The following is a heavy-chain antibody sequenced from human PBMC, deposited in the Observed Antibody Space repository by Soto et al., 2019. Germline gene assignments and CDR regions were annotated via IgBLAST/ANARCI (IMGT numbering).Heavy chain of an antibody. CDR2: IYYSGST. Sequence: QVQLQESGPGLVKPSETLSLTCTVSGGSVGSGSYYWSWIRQPPGKGLEWIGYIYYSGSTNYNPSLKSRVTISVDTSKNQFSLKLSSVTAADTAVYYCARDAGAVDYWGQGTLVTVSS. CDR1: GGSVGSGSYY. J-gene: IGHJ4*02. V-gene: IGHV4-61*01. D-gene: IGHD1-26*01. CDR3: ARDAGAVDY.